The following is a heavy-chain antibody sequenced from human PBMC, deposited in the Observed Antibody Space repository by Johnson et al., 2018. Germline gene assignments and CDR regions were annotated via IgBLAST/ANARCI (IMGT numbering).Heavy chain of an antibody. Sequence: QVQLVQSGAEVKKPGSSVKVSCKASGGTFSYYAISWVRQAPGQGLEWLGRVISTFGTANYAQTFQGRITITADEFTSAAYMELSSLRSDDTAVYYCVGEAEYYCYLWGQGTLVTVSS. CDR2: VISTFGTA. V-gene: IGHV1-69*15. D-gene: IGHD6-19*01. CDR3: VGEAEYYCYL. J-gene: IGHJ4*02. CDR1: GGTFSYYA.